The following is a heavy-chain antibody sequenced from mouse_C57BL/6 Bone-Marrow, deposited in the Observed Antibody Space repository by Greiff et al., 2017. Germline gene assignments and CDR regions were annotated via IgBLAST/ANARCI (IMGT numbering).Heavy chain of an antibody. CDR2: INPGSGGT. J-gene: IGHJ2*01. D-gene: IGHD2-5*01. Sequence: VQLQQSGAELVRPGTSVKVSCKASGYAFTNYLIEWVKQRPGQGLEWIGVINPGSGGTNYNEKFKGKATLTADKSSSTAYMQLSSLTSEDSAVYFCAREGDSNYDFDYWGQGTTLTVSS. V-gene: IGHV1-54*01. CDR3: AREGDSNYDFDY. CDR1: GYAFTNYL.